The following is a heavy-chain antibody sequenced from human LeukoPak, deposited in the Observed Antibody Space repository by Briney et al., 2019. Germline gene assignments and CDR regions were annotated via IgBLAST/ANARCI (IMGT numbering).Heavy chain of an antibody. Sequence: PGRSLRLSCAASGFTFSSYGMHWVRQAPGKGLEWVAVISYDGSNKYYADSVKGRSTISRDNSKNTLYLQMNSLRAEDTAVYYCAKVSRGDWGQGTLVTVSS. CDR1: GFTFSSYG. J-gene: IGHJ4*02. V-gene: IGHV3-30*18. CDR2: ISYDGSNK. CDR3: AKVSRGD.